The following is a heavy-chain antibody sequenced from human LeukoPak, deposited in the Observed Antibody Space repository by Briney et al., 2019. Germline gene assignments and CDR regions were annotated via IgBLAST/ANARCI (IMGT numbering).Heavy chain of an antibody. J-gene: IGHJ4*02. CDR1: GYTFTGYY. V-gene: IGHV1-2*02. CDR2: INPNSGGT. CDR3: ARAHYDSSGYYYFDY. D-gene: IGHD3-22*01. Sequence: GASVKVSCKASGYTFTGYYMHWVRQAPGQGLEWMGWINPNSGGTNYAQKFQGRVTITRDTSISTAYMELSRLRSDDTAIYYCARAHYDSSGYYYFDYWGQGTLVTVSS.